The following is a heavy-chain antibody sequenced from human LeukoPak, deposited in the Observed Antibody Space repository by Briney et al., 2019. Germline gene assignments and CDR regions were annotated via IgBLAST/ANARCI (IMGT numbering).Heavy chain of an antibody. Sequence: PSETLSLTCAVYGGSFSGYYWSWIRQPPGKGLEWIWEINHSGSTNYNPSLKSRVTISVDTSKNQFSLTLSSVTAADTAVYYCARAGSMVRGVITTYFVYWGQGTLVTVSS. J-gene: IGHJ4*02. CDR2: INHSGST. D-gene: IGHD3-10*01. CDR3: ARAGSMVRGVITTYFVY. V-gene: IGHV4-34*01. CDR1: GGSFSGYY.